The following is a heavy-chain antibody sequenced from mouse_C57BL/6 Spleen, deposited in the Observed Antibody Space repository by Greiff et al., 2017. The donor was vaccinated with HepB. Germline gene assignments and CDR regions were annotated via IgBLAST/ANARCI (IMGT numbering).Heavy chain of an antibody. Sequence: QVQLKQSGAELARPGASVKMSCKASGYTFTSYTMHWVKQRPGQGLEWIGYINPSSGYTKYNQKFKDKATLTADKSSSTAYMQLSSLTSEDSAVYYCARLYSNYVGGAMDYWGQGTSVTVSS. V-gene: IGHV1-4*01. D-gene: IGHD2-5*01. J-gene: IGHJ4*01. CDR3: ARLYSNYVGGAMDY. CDR2: INPSSGYT. CDR1: GYTFTSYT.